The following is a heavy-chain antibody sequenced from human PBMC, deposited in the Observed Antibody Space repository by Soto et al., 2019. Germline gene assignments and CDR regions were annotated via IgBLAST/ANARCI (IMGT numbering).Heavy chain of an antibody. CDR1: GFIVSNNY. Sequence: GGSLRLYCAASGFIVSNNYMNWVRQAPGKGLEWVSIIYSDGSTYYADSVKGRFTISRDIPKNTLYLQMNSLRDEDTAIYYCARGDREDIAVVVGVRPGEYGVDVWGQGTTVTVSS. J-gene: IGHJ6*02. D-gene: IGHD2-15*01. V-gene: IGHV3-53*01. CDR3: ARGDREDIAVVVGVRPGEYGVDV. CDR2: IYSDGST.